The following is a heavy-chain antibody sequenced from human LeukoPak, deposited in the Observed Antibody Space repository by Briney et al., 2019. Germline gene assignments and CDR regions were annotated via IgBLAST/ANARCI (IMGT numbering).Heavy chain of an antibody. CDR3: ARSTLWFGELSSLDY. V-gene: IGHV1-18*01. Sequence: ASVKVSCKASGYTFTSYGISWVRQAPGQGLEWMGWISAYNGNTGYAQKLQGRVTMTTDTSTSTAYMELRSLRSDDTAVYYCARSTLWFGELSSLDYWGQGTLVTVSS. D-gene: IGHD3-10*01. CDR1: GYTFTSYG. CDR2: ISAYNGNT. J-gene: IGHJ4*02.